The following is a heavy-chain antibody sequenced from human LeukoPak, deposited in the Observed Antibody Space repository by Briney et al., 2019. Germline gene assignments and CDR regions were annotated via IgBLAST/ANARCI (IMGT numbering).Heavy chain of an antibody. J-gene: IGHJ4*02. V-gene: IGHV3-7*01. Sequence: PGGSLRLSCAASGFTFGTYYMSWVRQAPGKGLEWVANINQDGSETNYADSVQGRFTISRDNAENSLYLQMNSLRVEDTALYYCARGHCSGGTCFSSLYDYWGLGTPVTVSS. D-gene: IGHD2-15*01. CDR1: GFTFGTYY. CDR3: ARGHCSGGTCFSSLYDY. CDR2: INQDGSET.